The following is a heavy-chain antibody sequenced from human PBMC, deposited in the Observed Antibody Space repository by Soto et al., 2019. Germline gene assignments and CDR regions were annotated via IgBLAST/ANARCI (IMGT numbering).Heavy chain of an antibody. D-gene: IGHD3-3*01. J-gene: IGHJ1*01. CDR1: GFSLSTSGVG. V-gene: IGHV2-5*02. Sequence: QITLKESGPTVVKPTQTLTLTCTFSGFSLSTSGVGVGWIRQPPGKALEWLALIFWDDHKRYSPSLKSRLTITKDTSKNQVVLTVTNIDPVDTATYYCAHRSRRSGYYLAEYFHYWGQGTLVTVSS. CDR2: IFWDDHK. CDR3: AHRSRRSGYYLAEYFHY.